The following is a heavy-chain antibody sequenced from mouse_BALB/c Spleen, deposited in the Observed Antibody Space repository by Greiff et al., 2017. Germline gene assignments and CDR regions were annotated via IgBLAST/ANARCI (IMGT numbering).Heavy chain of an antibody. J-gene: IGHJ4*01. Sequence: EVKLMESGGGLVQPGGSRKLSCAASGFTFSSFGMHWVRQAPEKGLEWVAYISSGSSTIYYADTVKGRFTISRDNPKNTLFLQMTSLRSEDTAMYYCARPHYYGSSRGAMDYWGQGTSVTVSS. CDR1: GFTFSSFG. V-gene: IGHV5-17*02. D-gene: IGHD1-1*01. CDR3: ARPHYYGSSRGAMDY. CDR2: ISSGSSTI.